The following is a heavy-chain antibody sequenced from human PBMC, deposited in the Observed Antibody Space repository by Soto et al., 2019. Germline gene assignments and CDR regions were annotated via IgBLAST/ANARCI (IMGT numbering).Heavy chain of an antibody. V-gene: IGHV3-64*02. Sequence: VRLVESGEELVQAGGSLRLSCEASGFTFSTYAMHWVRQAPGKGLEYVSAISGDGGTTYYAVSVKDRFTISRDNSKNTLYLQTANLRPEDMAVYYCARGDVPPWYLDVWGRGTLVTVSS. CDR1: GFTFSTYA. J-gene: IGHJ2*01. CDR3: ARGDVPPWYLDV. D-gene: IGHD2-21*02. CDR2: ISGDGGTT.